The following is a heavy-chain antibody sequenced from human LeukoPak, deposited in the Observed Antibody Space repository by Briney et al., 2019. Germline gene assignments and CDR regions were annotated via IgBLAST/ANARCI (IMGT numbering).Heavy chain of an antibody. CDR2: IIPIFGTA. V-gene: IGHV1-69*01. CDR1: GGTFSSYA. J-gene: IGHJ6*03. D-gene: IGHD1-26*01. Sequence: ASVKVSCKASGGTFSSYAISWVRQAPGQGLEWMGGIIPIFGTANYAQKFQGRVPITADEFTSTAYMELSSLRSEDTAVYYCAREGRIVGATTHYYMDVWGKGTTVTVSS. CDR3: AREGRIVGATTHYYMDV.